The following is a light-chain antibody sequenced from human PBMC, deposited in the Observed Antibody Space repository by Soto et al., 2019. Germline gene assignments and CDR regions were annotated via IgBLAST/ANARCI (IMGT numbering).Light chain of an antibody. CDR3: QHYYDYPWT. Sequence: DIPLTQSPSTLSASVGDGVIVTCRASQNINQWVAWYQQKVGKAPKLLIYKASTLESGVPSRFSGSGSGTDFTLTISSLLLDDFATYYCQHYYDYPWTFGQGTKV. CDR1: QNINQW. V-gene: IGKV1-5*03. CDR2: KAS. J-gene: IGKJ1*01.